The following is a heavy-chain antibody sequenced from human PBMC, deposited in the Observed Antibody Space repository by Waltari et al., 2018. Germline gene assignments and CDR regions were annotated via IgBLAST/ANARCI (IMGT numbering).Heavy chain of an antibody. CDR3: ARDGSSGWYTRGYFDY. J-gene: IGHJ4*02. CDR2: ISYDGSNK. D-gene: IGHD6-19*01. Sequence: QVQLVESGGGVVQPGRSLRLSCSASGFTFSSYAMPWVRPAPGKGLEWVAVISYDGSNKYYADSVKGRFTISRDNSKNTLYLQMNSLRAEDTAVYYCARDGSSGWYTRGYFDYWGQGTLVTVSS. V-gene: IGHV3-30*01. CDR1: GFTFSSYA.